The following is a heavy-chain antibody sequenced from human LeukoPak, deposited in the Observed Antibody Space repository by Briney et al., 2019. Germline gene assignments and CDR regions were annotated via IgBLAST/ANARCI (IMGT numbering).Heavy chain of an antibody. CDR3: ARDHSSITMVRGVVDY. D-gene: IGHD3-10*01. V-gene: IGHV3-48*01. CDR2: ISSSSSTI. CDR1: GFTFSSYS. Sequence: GGSLRLSCAASGFTFSSYSMNWVRQAPGKGLEWVSYISSSSSTIYYADSGKGRFTISRDNAKNSLYLQMNSLRAEDTAVYYCARDHSSITMVRGVVDYWGQGTLVTVSS. J-gene: IGHJ4*02.